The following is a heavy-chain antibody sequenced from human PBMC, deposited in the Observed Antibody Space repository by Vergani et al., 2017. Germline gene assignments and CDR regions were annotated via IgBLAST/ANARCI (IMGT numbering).Heavy chain of an antibody. CDR1: GGSISSYY. V-gene: IGHV4-59*01. CDR3: ARDARRLRLGELSPTR. D-gene: IGHD3-16*02. Sequence: QVQLQESGPGLVKPSETLSLTCTVSGGSISSYYWSWIRQPPGKGLEWIGYIYYSGSTNYNPSLKSRVTISVDTSKNQFSLKLSSVTAADTAVYYCARDARRLRLGELSPTRWGQGTLVTVSS. CDR2: IYYSGST. J-gene: IGHJ4*02.